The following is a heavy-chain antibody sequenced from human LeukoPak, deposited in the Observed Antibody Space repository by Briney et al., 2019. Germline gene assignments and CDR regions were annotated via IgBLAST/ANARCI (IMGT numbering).Heavy chain of an antibody. D-gene: IGHD2-15*01. V-gene: IGHV4-39*07. J-gene: IGHJ4*02. CDR2: IYYSGST. Sequence: KPSETLSLTCTVSGGSISSSSYYWGWIRQPPGKGLEWIGSIYYSGSTYYNPSLKSRVTISVDTSKNQFSLKVSSATAADTAVYYCARAVVAYDYWGQGTLATVSS. CDR3: ARAVVAYDY. CDR1: GGSISSSSYY.